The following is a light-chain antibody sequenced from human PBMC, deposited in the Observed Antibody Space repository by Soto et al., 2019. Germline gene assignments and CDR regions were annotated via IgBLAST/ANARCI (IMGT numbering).Light chain of an antibody. J-gene: IGKJ1*01. V-gene: IGKV4-1*01. Sequence: DIVMTQSPDSLAVSLGERATINCKSSQSVLYSSNNKNYLAWYLQKPGQPPKLLIYWASTRESGVPDRFSGSGSGTDFTLTISSLQAEDVAVYYCQQYYDAPQNFGQGTKVEIK. CDR3: QQYYDAPQN. CDR1: QSVLYSSNNKNY. CDR2: WAS.